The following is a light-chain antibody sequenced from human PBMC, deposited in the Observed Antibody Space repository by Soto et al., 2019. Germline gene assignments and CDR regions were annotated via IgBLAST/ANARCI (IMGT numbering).Light chain of an antibody. CDR1: TSNIGDNY. CDR3: GTWDSSLSAVV. CDR2: DND. V-gene: IGLV1-51*01. J-gene: IGLJ2*01. Sequence: QSVLTQPPAVSAAPGQKLTISCAGTTSNIGDNYVSWYQQVPGAAPKLLMYDNDKRPSGIPDRFSGSKSGTSATLGITGLQTGDEAYYYCGTWDSSLSAVVFGGGTKLTVL.